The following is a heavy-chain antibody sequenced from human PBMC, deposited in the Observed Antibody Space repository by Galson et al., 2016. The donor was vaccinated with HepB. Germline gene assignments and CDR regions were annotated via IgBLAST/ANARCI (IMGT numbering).Heavy chain of an antibody. CDR3: ARRIDTYYYDISAYHYDY. J-gene: IGHJ4*02. CDR2: IDWDDDK. D-gene: IGHD3-22*01. V-gene: IGHV2-70*01. Sequence: PALVKPTQTLTLTCTFSGFSLSTSGMCVSWIRQPPGKALEWLALIDWDDDKYYSTSLKTRLTISKDTSNNQVVLKMTNMESVDTATYYCARRIDTYYYDISAYHYDYGGQGTLVTVSS. CDR1: GFSLSTSGMC.